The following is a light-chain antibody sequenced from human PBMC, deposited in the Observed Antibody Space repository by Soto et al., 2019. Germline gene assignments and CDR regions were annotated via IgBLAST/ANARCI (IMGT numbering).Light chain of an antibody. Sequence: DIQMTQSPSTLSAPVGDRVTITCRASQSISSWLAWYQQKPGKAPKLLIYDASSLESGVPSRFSGSGSGTEFTLTISSLQPDDFATYYCQQYNSYSVTFGGGTKVDIK. V-gene: IGKV1-5*01. CDR1: QSISSW. CDR2: DAS. CDR3: QQYNSYSVT. J-gene: IGKJ4*01.